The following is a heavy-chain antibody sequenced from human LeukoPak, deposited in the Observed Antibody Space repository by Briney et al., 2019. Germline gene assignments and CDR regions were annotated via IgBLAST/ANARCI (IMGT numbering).Heavy chain of an antibody. V-gene: IGHV1-69*05. CDR1: GGTFSSYA. J-gene: IGHJ3*02. Sequence: SVKVSCKAYGGTFSSYAISWVRQAPGQGLEWMGGIIPIFGTANYAQKFQGRVTITTDESTSTAYMELSSLRSEDTAVYYCARGSPSLSGRLSGGDAFDIWGQGTMVTVSS. CDR3: ARGSPSLSGRLSGGDAFDI. D-gene: IGHD1-26*01. CDR2: IIPIFGTA.